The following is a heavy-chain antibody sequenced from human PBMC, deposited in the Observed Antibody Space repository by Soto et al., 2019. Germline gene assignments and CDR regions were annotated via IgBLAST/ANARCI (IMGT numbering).Heavy chain of an antibody. CDR1: IFPVDGYA. CDR2: ISWNSGSI. J-gene: IGHJ4*02. CDR3: AKDSAGGVGLFHY. Sequence: LRLSCESCIFPVDGYAIHWVRHGPGKGLEWVAGISWNSGSIGYADSVKGRFTISRDNAKTSLYLQMNSLRTEDTALYYCAKDSAGGVGLFHYWGPVSLVTVPS. D-gene: IGHD3-16*01. V-gene: IGHV3-9*01.